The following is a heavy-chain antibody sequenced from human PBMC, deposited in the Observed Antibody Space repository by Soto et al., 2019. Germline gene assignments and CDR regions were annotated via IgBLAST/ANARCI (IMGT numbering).Heavy chain of an antibody. Sequence: QVQLQQWGAGLLKPSETLSLTCAVYGGSFSGYYWSWIRQPPGKGLEWIGEINHSGSTNYNPSLKRRVTISEYTSKNQFSLKLTSVTAADTAVYHCARRGDCRSTSCYGGYHYGMDVWGQGTTVTVSS. CDR2: INHSGST. V-gene: IGHV4-34*01. CDR3: ARRGDCRSTSCYGGYHYGMDV. D-gene: IGHD2-2*01. J-gene: IGHJ6*02. CDR1: GGSFSGYY.